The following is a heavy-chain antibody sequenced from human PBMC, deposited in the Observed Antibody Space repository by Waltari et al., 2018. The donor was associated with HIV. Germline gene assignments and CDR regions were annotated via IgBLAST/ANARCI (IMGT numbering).Heavy chain of an antibody. Sequence: QVQLQESGPGLVKPSETLSLTCIVSGGSISGYYWSWIRQSPGEGMDWIGYIYDSDSTDYGRTDYNPSLKSRVTISVDTSKNQFSLKLNSVTAADTAVYYCARRKTYNWFFDLWGRGTLVAVSS. V-gene: IGHV4-59*13. CDR2: IYDSDSTDYGRT. J-gene: IGHJ2*01. CDR1: GGSISGYY. CDR3: ARRKTYNWFFDL. D-gene: IGHD2-21*01.